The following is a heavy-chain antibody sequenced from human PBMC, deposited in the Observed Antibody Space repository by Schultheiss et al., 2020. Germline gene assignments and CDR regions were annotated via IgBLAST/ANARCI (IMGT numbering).Heavy chain of an antibody. Sequence: GGSLRLSCAASGFTFDDYAMHWVRQAPGKGLEWVSGISWNSGSIGYADSVKGRFTISRDNAKNSLYLQMNSLRAEDTALYYCAKDGPLYGDYEGAFYDYWGQGTLVTVSS. V-gene: IGHV3-9*01. D-gene: IGHD4-17*01. CDR1: GFTFDDYA. J-gene: IGHJ4*02. CDR3: AKDGPLYGDYEGAFYDY. CDR2: ISWNSGSI.